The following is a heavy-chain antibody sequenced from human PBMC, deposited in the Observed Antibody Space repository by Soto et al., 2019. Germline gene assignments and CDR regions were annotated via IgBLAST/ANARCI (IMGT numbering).Heavy chain of an antibody. Sequence: GGSLRLSCEASGFTFSTYWMSWVRQAPGKGLEWVANIKADGSEGYYVDSVRGRFTISRDNAKNSLFLQMNSLRAEDTAVYYCARAVKLAVPAATGYFDFWGQGTQVTVSS. CDR1: GFTFSTYW. D-gene: IGHD6-13*01. CDR3: ARAVKLAVPAATGYFDF. J-gene: IGHJ4*02. CDR2: IKADGSEG. V-gene: IGHV3-7*03.